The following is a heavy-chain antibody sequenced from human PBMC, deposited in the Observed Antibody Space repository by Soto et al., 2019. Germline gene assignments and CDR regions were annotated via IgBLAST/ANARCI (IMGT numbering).Heavy chain of an antibody. D-gene: IGHD1-26*01. CDR1: GGSVSSGSYY. J-gene: IGHJ4*02. CDR3: ARKLDGARARCFDY. CDR2: IYCSGST. Sequence: QVQLQESGPGLVKPSETLSLTCTVSGGSVSSGSYYWSWIRPPPGQGLEWIGYIYCSGSTNYNPSLKSRVTISVDTSKNQFSLKLSSVTAADTAVYYCARKLDGARARCFDYWGRGTLVTVSS. V-gene: IGHV4-61*01.